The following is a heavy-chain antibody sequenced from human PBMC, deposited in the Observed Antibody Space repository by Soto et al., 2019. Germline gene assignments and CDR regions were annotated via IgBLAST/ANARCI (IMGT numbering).Heavy chain of an antibody. Sequence: QVQLQESGPGLVKTSQTMSLTCTFSGGSISSGGYSWSWIRQQPGKGLEWIGYIYSSGSTDYNPSLKSRVTISVDTSKNQFTLKLSSVNAADTAVYYCARTPRYWGQGTLGTVSS. CDR3: ARTPRY. D-gene: IGHD2-15*01. V-gene: IGHV4-31*03. CDR1: GGSISSGGYS. J-gene: IGHJ4*02. CDR2: IYSSGST.